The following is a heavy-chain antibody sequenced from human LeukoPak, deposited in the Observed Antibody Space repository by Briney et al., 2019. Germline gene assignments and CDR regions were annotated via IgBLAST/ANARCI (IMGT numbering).Heavy chain of an antibody. Sequence: SETLSLTCAVYGGSFSGYYWSWIRQPPGKGLEWIGEINHSGSTNYNPSLKSRVTISVDTSKNQFSLKLSSVTAADTAVYYCARRWYYDYVWGSYRSTQYYFDYWGQGTLVTVSS. CDR1: GGSFSGYY. J-gene: IGHJ4*02. CDR2: INHSGST. CDR3: ARRWYYDYVWGSYRSTQYYFDY. V-gene: IGHV4-34*01. D-gene: IGHD3-16*02.